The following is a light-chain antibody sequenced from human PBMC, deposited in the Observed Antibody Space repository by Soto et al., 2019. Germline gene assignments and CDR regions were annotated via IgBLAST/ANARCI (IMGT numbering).Light chain of an antibody. CDR2: DAS. CDR1: QNINNW. V-gene: IGKV1-5*01. CDR3: QHTRT. J-gene: IGKJ1*01. Sequence: DFQMTQSPSTLSASLGDRVTITCRASQNINNWVAWYQQKPGKAPKFLIYDASTLQSGVPSRFSGSGFGTEFSLTISSLQPDDFGSYYCQHTRTFGQGTKVEIK.